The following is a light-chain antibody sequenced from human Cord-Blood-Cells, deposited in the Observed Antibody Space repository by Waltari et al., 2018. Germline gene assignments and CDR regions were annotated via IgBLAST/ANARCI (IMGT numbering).Light chain of an antibody. CDR2: SNN. CDR1: SSNIGRNT. Sequence: QSVLTQPPSASRTPGQRVNISCPGRSSNIGRNTVTWYQQLPGTAPKLLIYSNNQRPSGVPDRFSGSKSGTSASLAISGLQSEDEADYYCAAWDDSLNGPVFGGGTKLTVL. V-gene: IGLV1-44*01. J-gene: IGLJ2*01. CDR3: AAWDDSLNGPV.